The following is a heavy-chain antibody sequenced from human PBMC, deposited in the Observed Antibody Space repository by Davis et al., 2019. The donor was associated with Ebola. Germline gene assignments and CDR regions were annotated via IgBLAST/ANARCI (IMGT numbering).Heavy chain of an antibody. CDR1: GYTFTSYG. D-gene: IGHD3-22*01. CDR3: AREGYYYDSSGYSYYFDY. Sequence: AASVKVSCKASGYTFTSYGISWVRQAPGQGLEWMGWISAYNGNTNYAQKFQGRVTMTRDTSTSTVYMELSSLRSEDTAVYYCAREGYYYDSSGYSYYFDYWGQGTLVTVSS. V-gene: IGHV1-18*01. J-gene: IGHJ4*02. CDR2: ISAYNGNT.